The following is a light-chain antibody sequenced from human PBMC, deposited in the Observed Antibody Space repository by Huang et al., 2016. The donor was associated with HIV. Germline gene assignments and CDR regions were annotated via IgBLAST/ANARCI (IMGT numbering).Light chain of an antibody. V-gene: IGKV3-15*01. CDR1: QSVGGN. CDR2: GAT. CDR3: QQYNNWHLT. J-gene: IGKJ4*01. Sequence: IVMTQTPATLPVSPGGRATLSCRASQSVGGNMAWYQQKPGQAPRLISDGATTRAEGVPARFSGSGSGTDFTLTIYNLQSEDFAVYYCQQYNNWHLTFGGGTTV.